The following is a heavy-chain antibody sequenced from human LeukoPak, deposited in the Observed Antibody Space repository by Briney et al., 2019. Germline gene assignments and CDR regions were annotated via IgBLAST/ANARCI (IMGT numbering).Heavy chain of an antibody. CDR3: ARDTAMVAFDI. J-gene: IGHJ3*02. CDR2: ISNRGDYI. Sequence: GGSLRLSCSASGFTFTSYSMNWVRQAPGKGLEWVSSISNRGDYIYYADSVKGRFTISRDNAKNSLYLQMNSLRAEDTAVYYCARDTAMVAFDIWGQGTMVTVSS. CDR1: GFTFTSYS. D-gene: IGHD5-18*01. V-gene: IGHV3-21*01.